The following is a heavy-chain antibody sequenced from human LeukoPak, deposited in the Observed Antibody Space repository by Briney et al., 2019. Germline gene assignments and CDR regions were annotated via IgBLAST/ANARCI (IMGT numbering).Heavy chain of an antibody. D-gene: IGHD3-16*02. CDR1: SGSIRNYY. CDR3: ARDYVWGSYRYFDY. Sequence: SETLSPTCTVSSGSIRNYYCSWLRQPPGKGLEWIGSIFYSGSTNYNPSLKSRVTISVDTSKNHFSLKLSSVTAADTAVYYCARDYVWGSYRYFDYWGQGALVTVSS. J-gene: IGHJ4*02. CDR2: IFYSGST. V-gene: IGHV4-59*01.